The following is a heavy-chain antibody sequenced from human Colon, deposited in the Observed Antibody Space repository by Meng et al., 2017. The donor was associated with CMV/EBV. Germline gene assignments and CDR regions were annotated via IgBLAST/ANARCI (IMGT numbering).Heavy chain of an antibody. CDR3: ARETGVSCSGGSCYPDY. D-gene: IGHD2-15*01. J-gene: IGHJ4*02. Sequence: ISSKYYWGWIRQRPGKGLEWSGSIYYSGTTYYNSPLKSRVTISVDTSKNQFSLMLRSVTAADTAVYYCARETGVSCSGGSCYPDYWGQGTLVTVSS. CDR1: ISSKYY. CDR2: IYYSGTT. V-gene: IGHV4-39*07.